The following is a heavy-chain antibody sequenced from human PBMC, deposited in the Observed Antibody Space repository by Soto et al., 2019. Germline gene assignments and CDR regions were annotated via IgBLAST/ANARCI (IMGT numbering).Heavy chain of an antibody. D-gene: IGHD1-26*01. V-gene: IGHV3-30*18. Sequence: QVQLVESGGGVVQPGRSLRLSCAASGFTFSSYGMHWVRQAPGKGLEWVAVISYDGSNKYYADSVKGRFTISRDNSKNRLYLQMNSLRAEDTAVYYCANDKGLVGATPHYWGQGTLVNVSS. J-gene: IGHJ4*02. CDR3: ANDKGLVGATPHY. CDR1: GFTFSSYG. CDR2: ISYDGSNK.